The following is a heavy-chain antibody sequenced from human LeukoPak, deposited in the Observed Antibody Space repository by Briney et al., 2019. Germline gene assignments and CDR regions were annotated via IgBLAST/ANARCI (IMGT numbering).Heavy chain of an antibody. J-gene: IGHJ4*02. CDR2: ISSGGNTI. D-gene: IGHD1-26*01. CDR3: ARGPSHSGSYDSDY. CDR1: GFTFSSFE. V-gene: IGHV3-48*03. Sequence: GGSLRLSCAASGFTFSSFEMNWVRQAPGKGLEWVSYISSGGNTIFYADSVKGRFTISRDNAKNSLYLQMNSLRDEDTAVYYCARGPSHSGSYDSDYWGREPWSPSPQ.